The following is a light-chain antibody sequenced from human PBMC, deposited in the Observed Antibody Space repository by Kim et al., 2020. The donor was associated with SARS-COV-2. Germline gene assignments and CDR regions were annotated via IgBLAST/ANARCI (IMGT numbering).Light chain of an antibody. CDR1: KLGDKY. J-gene: IGLJ1*01. CDR3: QAWDSSTNYV. V-gene: IGLV3-1*01. CDR2: QDR. Sequence: SYELTQPPSVSVSPGQTASITCSGDKLGDKYACWYQQKPGQSPVLVIYQDRKRPSGIPERFSGSNSGNTATLIISGTQAMDEADYYCQAWDSSTNYVFGT.